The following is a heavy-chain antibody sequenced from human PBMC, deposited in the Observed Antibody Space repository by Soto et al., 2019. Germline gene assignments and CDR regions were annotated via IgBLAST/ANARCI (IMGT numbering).Heavy chain of an antibody. CDR3: ARDRATVVTPDYYYGMDV. D-gene: IGHD4-17*01. CDR1: GGSISSYY. CDR2: IYYSGST. J-gene: IGHJ6*02. Sequence: ETLSLTCTVSGGSISSYYWSWIRQPPGKGLEWIGYIYYSGSTNYNPSLKSRVTISVDTSKNQFSLKLSSVTAADTAVYYCARDRATVVTPDYYYGMDVWGQGTTVTVSS. V-gene: IGHV4-59*01.